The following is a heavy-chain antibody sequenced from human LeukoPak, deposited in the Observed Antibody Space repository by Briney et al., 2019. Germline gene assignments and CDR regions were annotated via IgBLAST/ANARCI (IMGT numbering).Heavy chain of an antibody. CDR2: IYYNGNT. V-gene: IGHV4-39*07. CDR1: GASISSHDYY. CDR3: ARDGSYYRDWFDP. Sequence: SETLSLTCTVSGASISSHDYYWGWIRQPPGKGLEWIGNIYYNGNTYYNPSLKSRVTISVDTSENQFSLKLNSVTAADTAVYYCARDGSYYRDWFDPWGQGTLVTVS. J-gene: IGHJ5*02. D-gene: IGHD1-26*01.